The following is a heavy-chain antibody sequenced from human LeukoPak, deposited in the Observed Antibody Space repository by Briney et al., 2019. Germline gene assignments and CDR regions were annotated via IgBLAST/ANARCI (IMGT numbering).Heavy chain of an antibody. CDR2: IYYSGST. CDR3: ARERYDYGGKLDY. D-gene: IGHD4-23*01. V-gene: IGHV4-30-4*01. J-gene: IGHJ4*02. CDR1: GGSISSGDYY. Sequence: SETLSLTCSVSGGSISSGDYYWSWIRQPPGKGLEWIGYIYYSGSTYYNPSLKSRVTISVDTSKNQFSLKLSSVTAADTAVYYCARERYDYGGKLDYWGQGTLVTVSS.